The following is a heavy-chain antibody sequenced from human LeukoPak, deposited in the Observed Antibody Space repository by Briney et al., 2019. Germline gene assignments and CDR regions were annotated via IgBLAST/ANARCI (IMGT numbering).Heavy chain of an antibody. D-gene: IGHD2-15*01. CDR1: GDSINYYY. J-gene: IGHJ3*02. CDR3: ARDGAFRAFDI. V-gene: IGHV4-59*01. Sequence: PSETLSLTCTVSGDSINYYYWSWIRQPPGKGLEWIGYIYYSGSTKYNPSLKSRLTISVDTSKNQFSLKLSSVTAADTAVYYCARDGAFRAFDIWGQGTMVTVSS. CDR2: IYYSGST.